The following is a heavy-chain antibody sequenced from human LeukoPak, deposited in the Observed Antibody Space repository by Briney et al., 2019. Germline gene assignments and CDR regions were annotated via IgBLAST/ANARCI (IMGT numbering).Heavy chain of an antibody. CDR1: GFNFRAYW. CDR3: ARDQAVAGEYYFDY. D-gene: IGHD6-19*01. J-gene: IGHJ4*02. V-gene: IGHV3-7*01. Sequence: GGSLRLSCTTSGFNFRAYWMGWVRQAPEKGLEWVANIKQDETEKYYVDSVKGRFIISRDNARNSLYLQMNSLGVEDTAVYYCARDQAVAGEYYFDYWGQGTLVTVSS. CDR2: IKQDETEK.